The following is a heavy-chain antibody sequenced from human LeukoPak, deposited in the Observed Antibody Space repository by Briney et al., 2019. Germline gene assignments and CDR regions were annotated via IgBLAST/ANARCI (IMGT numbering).Heavy chain of an antibody. J-gene: IGHJ6*02. D-gene: IGHD2-2*01. CDR3: ARDPEDIVVVPAAPTYFSYYGMDV. CDR2: IKQDGSEK. CDR1: GFTFSSYW. V-gene: IGHV3-7*01. Sequence: GGSLRLSCAASGFTFSSYWMSWVRQAPGKGLEWVANIKQDGSEKYYVDSVKGRFTISRDNAKNSLYLQMNSLRAEDTAVYYCARDPEDIVVVPAAPTYFSYYGMDVWGQGTTVTVSS.